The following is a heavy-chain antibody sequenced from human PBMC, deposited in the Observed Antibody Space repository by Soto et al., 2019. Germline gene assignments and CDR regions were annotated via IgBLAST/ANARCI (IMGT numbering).Heavy chain of an antibody. Sequence: ASVKVSCKASGYTFTSYAMHWVRQAPGQRLEWMGWINAGNCNTKYSQKFQGRVTITRDTSASTAYMELSSLRSEDMAVYYCARVLVGQQWLVLGYWGQGTLVTVSS. D-gene: IGHD6-19*01. CDR2: INAGNCNT. CDR1: GYTFTSYA. J-gene: IGHJ4*02. CDR3: ARVLVGQQWLVLGY. V-gene: IGHV1-3*01.